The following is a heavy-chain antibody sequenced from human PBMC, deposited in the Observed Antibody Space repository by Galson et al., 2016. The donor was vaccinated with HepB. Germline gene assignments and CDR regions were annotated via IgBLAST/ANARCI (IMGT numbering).Heavy chain of an antibody. CDR3: ARPTAYYGMDV. CDR1: GGSFSGYS. D-gene: IGHD4-17*01. CDR2: INHSGST. J-gene: IGHJ6*02. V-gene: IGHV4-34*01. Sequence: SETLSLTCGVYGGSFSGYSWNWIRQPPGRGLEWIGEINHSGSTNYNPSLKSRVTISVDTSQNQFSLKLSSVTAADTAVYFCARPTAYYGMDVWGQGTSVTISS.